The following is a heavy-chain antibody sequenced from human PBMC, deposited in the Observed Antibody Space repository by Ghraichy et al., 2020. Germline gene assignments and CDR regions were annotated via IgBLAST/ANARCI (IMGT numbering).Heavy chain of an antibody. V-gene: IGHV4-34*01. J-gene: IGHJ5*02. CDR3: ARGATAFALGRWFDP. D-gene: IGHD6-13*01. Sequence: SETLSLTCAVYGGSFSGYYWSWIRQPPGKGLEWIGEINHSGSTNYNPSLKSRVTISVDTSKNQFSLKLSSVTAADTAVYYCARGATAFALGRWFDPWGQGTLVTVSA. CDR1: GGSFSGYY. CDR2: INHSGST.